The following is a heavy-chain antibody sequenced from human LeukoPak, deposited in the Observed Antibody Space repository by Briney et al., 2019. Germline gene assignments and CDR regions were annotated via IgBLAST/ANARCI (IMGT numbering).Heavy chain of an antibody. J-gene: IGHJ6*03. CDR1: GFTFSSYS. Sequence: GGSLRLSCAASGFTFSSYSMNWVRQAPGKGLEWVSSISSSSSYIYYADSVKGRFTISRDNAKNSLYLQMNSLRAEDTAVYYCVRSLRFLEWLGSYYYYYMDVWGKGTTVTVSS. CDR3: VRSLRFLEWLGSYYYYYMDV. V-gene: IGHV3-21*01. D-gene: IGHD3-3*01. CDR2: ISSSSSYI.